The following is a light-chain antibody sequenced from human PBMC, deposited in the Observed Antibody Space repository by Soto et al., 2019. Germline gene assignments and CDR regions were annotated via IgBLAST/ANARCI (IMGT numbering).Light chain of an antibody. CDR3: AAWDDSLSVPRV. CDR2: RNN. CDR1: SSNIGSNY. V-gene: IGLV1-47*01. J-gene: IGLJ2*01. Sequence: QSVLTQPPSASGTPGQRVTISCSGSSSNIGSNYVYWYQQLPGTAPKLLIYRNNQRPSGVPDRFSGSKSGTSASLAISGLRSEDEADYYCAAWDDSLSVPRVFGGGTKLTVL.